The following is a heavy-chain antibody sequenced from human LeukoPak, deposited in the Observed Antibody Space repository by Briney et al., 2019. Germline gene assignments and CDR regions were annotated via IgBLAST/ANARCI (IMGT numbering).Heavy chain of an antibody. D-gene: IGHD3-22*01. J-gene: IGHJ4*02. CDR3: ASLNYYDSSGYYFDY. CDR2: IYYSGST. Sequence: SETLSLTCTVSGGSISSYYWSWIRQPPGKGLEWIGYIYYSGSTNYNPSLKSRVTISVDTSKNQFSLKLSSVTAADTAVYYCASLNYYDSSGYYFDYWGQGTLVTVSP. CDR1: GGSISSYY. V-gene: IGHV4-59*01.